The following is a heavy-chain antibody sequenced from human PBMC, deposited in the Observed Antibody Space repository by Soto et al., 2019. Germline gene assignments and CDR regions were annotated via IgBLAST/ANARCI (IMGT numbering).Heavy chain of an antibody. CDR2: IKQDGSEK. Sequence: EVQLVESGGGLVQPGGSLRLSCAASGFTFSSYWMSWVRQAPGKGLEWVANIKQDGSEKYYVDSVKGRFTISRDNAKNPLYLQMNSLRAEDTAVYYCARAPKWRYWYFDLWGRGTLVTVSS. V-gene: IGHV3-7*01. J-gene: IGHJ2*01. CDR1: GFTFSSYW. CDR3: ARAPKWRYWYFDL. D-gene: IGHD5-12*01.